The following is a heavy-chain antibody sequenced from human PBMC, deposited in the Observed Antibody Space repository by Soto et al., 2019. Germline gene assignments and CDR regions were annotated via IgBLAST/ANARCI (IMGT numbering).Heavy chain of an antibody. CDR1: GYTFTSYA. Sequence: ASVKVSCKASGYTFTSYAMHWVRQAPGQRLEWMGWINAGNGNTKYSQKFQGRVTITRDTSASTAYMELSSLRSEDTAVYYGARDLWVPSSGWYYYGMDVWGQGTTVTVSS. V-gene: IGHV1-3*01. J-gene: IGHJ6*02. CDR2: INAGNGNT. CDR3: ARDLWVPSSGWYYYGMDV. D-gene: IGHD6-19*01.